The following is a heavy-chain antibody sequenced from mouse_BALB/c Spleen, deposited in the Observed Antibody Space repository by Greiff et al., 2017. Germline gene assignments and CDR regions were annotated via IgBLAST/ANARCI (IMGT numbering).Heavy chain of an antibody. CDR3: AIYGNYAWFAY. J-gene: IGHJ3*01. CDR2: ISYSGST. D-gene: IGHD2-1*01. CDR1: GYSITSDYA. V-gene: IGHV3-2*02. Sequence: VQRVESGPGLVKPSQSLSLTCTVTGYSITSDYAWNWIRQFPGNKLEWMGYISYSGSTSYNPSLKSRISITRDTSKNQFFLQLNSVTTEDTATYYCAIYGNYAWFAYWGQGTLVTVSA.